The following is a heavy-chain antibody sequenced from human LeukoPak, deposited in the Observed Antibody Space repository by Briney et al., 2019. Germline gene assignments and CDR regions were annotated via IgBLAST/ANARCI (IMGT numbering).Heavy chain of an antibody. CDR3: ARGRYSGYDSTSTPYFDY. V-gene: IGHV7-4-1*02. Sequence: ASVKVSCKASRYIFISYAMSWVRQAPGQGLEWMGWINTNTGNPTYAQGFTGRFVFSLDASVSTAYLQISSLKAEDTAVYYCARGRYSGYDSTSTPYFDYWGQGTLVTVSS. CDR1: RYIFISYA. D-gene: IGHD5-12*01. CDR2: INTNTGNP. J-gene: IGHJ4*02.